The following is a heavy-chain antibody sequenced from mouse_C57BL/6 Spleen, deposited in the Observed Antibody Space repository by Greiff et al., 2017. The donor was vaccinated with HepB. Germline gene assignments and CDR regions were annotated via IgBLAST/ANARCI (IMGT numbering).Heavy chain of an antibody. V-gene: IGHV1-81*01. CDR2: IYPRSGNT. D-gene: IGHD2-4*01. J-gene: IGHJ4*01. CDR3: ARGGYDYDGPNYYAMDY. Sequence: LVESGAELARPGASVKLSCKASGYTFTSYGISWVKQRTGQGLEWIGEIYPRSGNTYYNEKFKGKATLTADKSSSTAYMELRSLTSEDSAVYFCARGGYDYDGPNYYAMDYWGQGTSVTVSS. CDR1: GYTFTSYG.